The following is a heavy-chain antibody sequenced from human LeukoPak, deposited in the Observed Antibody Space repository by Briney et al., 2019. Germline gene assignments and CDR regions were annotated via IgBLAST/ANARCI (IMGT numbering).Heavy chain of an antibody. CDR2: ISAYNGNT. V-gene: IGHV1-18*01. Sequence: GASVKVSCKASGYTFTSYGISWVRQAPGQGLEWMGWISAYNGNTNYAQKLQGRVTMTTDTSTSTAYMELRSLRSEDTAVYYCARQTYYYGSGSYRYFDYWGQGTLVTVSS. CDR3: ARQTYYYGSGSYRYFDY. J-gene: IGHJ4*02. D-gene: IGHD3-10*01. CDR1: GYTFTSYG.